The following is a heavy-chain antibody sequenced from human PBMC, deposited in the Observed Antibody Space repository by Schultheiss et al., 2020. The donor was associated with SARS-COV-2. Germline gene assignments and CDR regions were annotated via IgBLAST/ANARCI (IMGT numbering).Heavy chain of an antibody. CDR3: ARGRSSNYYDSSGYEYYFDY. D-gene: IGHD3-22*01. J-gene: IGHJ4*02. CDR2: IYYSGST. CDR1: GGSISSGGYS. V-gene: IGHV4-61*08. Sequence: SETLSLTCAVSGGSISSGGYSWSWIRQPPGKGLEWIGYIYYSGSTNYNPSLKSRVTISVDTSKNQFSLKLSSVTAADTAVYYCARGRSSNYYDSSGYEYYFDYWGQGTLVTVSS.